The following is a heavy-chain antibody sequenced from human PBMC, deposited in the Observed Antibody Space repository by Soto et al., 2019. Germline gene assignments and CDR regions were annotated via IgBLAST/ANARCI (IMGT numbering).Heavy chain of an antibody. Sequence: SETLSLTCTVSGGSISSYYWSWIRQPPGKGLEWIGYIYYSGSTNYNPSLKSRVTISVDTSKNQFSLKLSSVTAADTAVYYCARTRYCSGGSCYLYYFDYWGQGTLVTVS. CDR1: GGSISSYY. D-gene: IGHD2-15*01. CDR3: ARTRYCSGGSCYLYYFDY. CDR2: IYYSGST. V-gene: IGHV4-59*08. J-gene: IGHJ4*02.